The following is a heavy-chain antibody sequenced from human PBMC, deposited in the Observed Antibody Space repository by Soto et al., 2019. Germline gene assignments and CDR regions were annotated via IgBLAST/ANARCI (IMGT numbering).Heavy chain of an antibody. CDR2: IYYSGST. CDR1: GGSISSGDYY. J-gene: IGHJ1*01. V-gene: IGHV4-30-4*01. Sequence: TSETLSLTCTVSGGSISSGDYYWSWIRQPPGKGLEWIGYIYYSGSTYYNPSLKSRVTISVDTSKNQFSLKLSSVAAADTAVYYCARIARDGYNTYFQHWGQGTLVTVSS. CDR3: ARIARDGYNTYFQH. D-gene: IGHD5-12*01.